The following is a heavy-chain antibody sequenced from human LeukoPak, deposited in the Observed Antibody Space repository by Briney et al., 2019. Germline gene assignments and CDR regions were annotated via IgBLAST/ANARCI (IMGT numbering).Heavy chain of an antibody. CDR3: ARAGGSMASHSDY. Sequence: GSLRLSCAASGFTFSSYSMNWIRQAPGKGLEWVSSISSSTSYIYYADSVKGRFTISKDNAKNSLYLQMNSLRAEDTAVYYCARAGGSMASHSDYWGQGTLVTVSS. V-gene: IGHV3-21*01. CDR1: GFTFSSYS. CDR2: ISSSTSYI. J-gene: IGHJ4*02. D-gene: IGHD3-10*01.